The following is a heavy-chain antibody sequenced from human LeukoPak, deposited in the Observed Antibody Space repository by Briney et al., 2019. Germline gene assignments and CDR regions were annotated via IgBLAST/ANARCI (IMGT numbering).Heavy chain of an antibody. CDR3: ARGGDRSFDY. V-gene: IGHV4-39*07. J-gene: IGHJ4*02. CDR2: IYSTGST. D-gene: IGHD3-10*01. CDR1: GASISSSGCY. Sequence: PSETLSLTCTVSGASISSSGCYWGWIRQPPGKGLEWIGTIYSTGSTYYNPSLKSRVTISVDKAKNQFSLNLNSVTAADTAVYYCARGGDRSFDYWGQGTLVTVSS.